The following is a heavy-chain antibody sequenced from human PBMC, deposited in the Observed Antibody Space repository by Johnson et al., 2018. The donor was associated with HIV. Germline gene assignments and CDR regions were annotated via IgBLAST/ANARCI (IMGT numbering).Heavy chain of an antibody. V-gene: IGHV3-43D*03. J-gene: IGHJ3*02. D-gene: IGHD3-16*01. Sequence: VQLVESGGVVVQPGGSLRLSCAASGFTFDDYAMHWVRQAPGKGLEWVSLISWDGGNTYYADSVKGRFTISRDNSKNTLYLQMNSLRAEDTAVYYCAKAWHLSPLGYDAFDIWGQGTMVTVSS. CDR3: AKAWHLSPLGYDAFDI. CDR2: ISWDGGNT. CDR1: GFTFDDYA.